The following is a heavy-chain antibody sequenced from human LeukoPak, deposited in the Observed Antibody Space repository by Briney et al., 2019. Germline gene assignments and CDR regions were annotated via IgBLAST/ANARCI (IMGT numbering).Heavy chain of an antibody. V-gene: IGHV1-69*05. CDR2: IIPIFGTA. CDR3: ARDFSEYGTHQGVSMDY. Sequence: ASVKVSCKASGGTFSSYAISWVRQAPGQGLEWMGGIIPIFGTADYAQKFQGRVTITTDESTSTAYMELSSLRSEDTAVYYCARDFSEYGTHQGVSMDYWGQGTLVTVSS. CDR1: GGTFSSYA. J-gene: IGHJ4*02. D-gene: IGHD3-3*01.